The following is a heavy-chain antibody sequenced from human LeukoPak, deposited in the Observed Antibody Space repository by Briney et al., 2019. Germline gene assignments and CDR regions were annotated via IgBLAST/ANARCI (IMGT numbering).Heavy chain of an antibody. J-gene: IGHJ4*02. CDR2: IYSSGSA. D-gene: IGHD6-13*01. CDR3: ARRAGNSWFFDY. CDR1: GGSISTYY. Sequence: PSETLSLSCTVSGGSISTYYWKWIRQPAGQGLEWIGHIYSSGSANYNPSLKSRVTMSVDTSKNQFSLRRTSVTAADTALYYCARRAGNSWFFDYWGQGILVTVSS. V-gene: IGHV4-4*07.